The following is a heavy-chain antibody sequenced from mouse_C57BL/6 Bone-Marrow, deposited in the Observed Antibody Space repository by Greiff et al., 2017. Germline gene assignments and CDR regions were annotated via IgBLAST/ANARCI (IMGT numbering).Heavy chain of an antibody. CDR1: GFTFSNYW. Sequence: EVQRVESGGGLVQPGGSMKLSCVASGFTFSNYWMNWVRQSPEKGLEWVAQIRLKSDNYATHYAESVKGRFTISRDDSKSSVYLQMNNLRAEDTGIYYCAGYYYGSSDTWFAYWGQGTLVTVSA. CDR2: IRLKSDNYAT. D-gene: IGHD1-1*01. V-gene: IGHV6-3*01. J-gene: IGHJ3*01. CDR3: AGYYYGSSDTWFAY.